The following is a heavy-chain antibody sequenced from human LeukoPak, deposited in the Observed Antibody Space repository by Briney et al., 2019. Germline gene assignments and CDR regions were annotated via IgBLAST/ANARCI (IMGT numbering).Heavy chain of an antibody. Sequence: ASVKVSCKASGYTFTSYYMHWVRQAPGQGLEWMGIINPSGFSTRYAQRFQGRVTMTRDTSTSTVYMELSSLRSDDTAVYYCARDKNGVAFSSSCFDYWGQGTQVTVSS. CDR3: ARDKNGVAFSSSCFDY. D-gene: IGHD6-13*01. CDR1: GYTFTSYY. J-gene: IGHJ4*02. CDR2: INPSGFST. V-gene: IGHV1-46*01.